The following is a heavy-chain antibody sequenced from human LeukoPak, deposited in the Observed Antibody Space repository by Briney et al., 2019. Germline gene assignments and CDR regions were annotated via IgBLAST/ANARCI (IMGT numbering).Heavy chain of an antibody. J-gene: IGHJ4*02. CDR2: ISASGGST. D-gene: IGHD6-19*01. V-gene: IGHV3-23*01. CDR1: GFTFSSSA. CDR3: AKDPDAGYSSGMRYFDY. Sequence: HPGGSLRLSCAASGFTFSSSAMSWVRQVPGKGLEWVSGISASGGSTSYADSVRGRFTISRDNSKNTLYVQMNSLRDEDTAVYYCAKDPDAGYSSGMRYFDYWGQGTLVTVSS.